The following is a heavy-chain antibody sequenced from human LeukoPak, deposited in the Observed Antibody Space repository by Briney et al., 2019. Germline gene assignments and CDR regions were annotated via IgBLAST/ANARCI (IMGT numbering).Heavy chain of an antibody. J-gene: IGHJ4*02. Sequence: SGTLSLTCTVSGGSISSSNYYWGWIRQPPGKGLEWIGTIYYSGSTYYSPSLKSRVTISVDTSRNQFSLKLSSVTAADTAVYYCARLNGNYYRFDYWGQGILVTVSS. V-gene: IGHV4-39*01. CDR3: ARLNGNYYRFDY. CDR2: IYYSGST. D-gene: IGHD1-26*01. CDR1: GGSISSSNYY.